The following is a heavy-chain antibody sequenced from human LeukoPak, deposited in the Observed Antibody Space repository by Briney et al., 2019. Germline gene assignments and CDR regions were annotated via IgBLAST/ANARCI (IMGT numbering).Heavy chain of an antibody. D-gene: IGHD2-2*01. J-gene: IGHJ4*02. CDR3: ASGPVVPAATGHFDY. V-gene: IGHV4-34*01. Sequence: TSETLSLTCAVYGGSFSGYYWSWIRQPPGKGLEWIGEINHSGSTNYNPSLKSRVTISVDTSKNQFSLKLSSVTAADTAVYYCASGPVVPAATGHFDYWGQGTLVTVSS. CDR2: INHSGST. CDR1: GGSFSGYY.